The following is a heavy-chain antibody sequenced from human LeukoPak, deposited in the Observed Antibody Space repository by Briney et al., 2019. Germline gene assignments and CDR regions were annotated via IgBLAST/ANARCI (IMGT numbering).Heavy chain of an antibody. CDR2: IYYSGST. CDR1: GGSISSSSYY. CDR3: ARHRRYCSSTSCFRYYFDY. D-gene: IGHD2-2*01. J-gene: IGHJ4*02. V-gene: IGHV4-39*01. Sequence: SETLSLTCTVSGGSISSSSYYWGWIRQPPGKGLEWIGSIYYSGSTYYNPSLKSRATISVDTSKNQFSLKLSSVTAADTAVYYCARHRRYCSSTSCFRYYFDYWGQGTLVTVSS.